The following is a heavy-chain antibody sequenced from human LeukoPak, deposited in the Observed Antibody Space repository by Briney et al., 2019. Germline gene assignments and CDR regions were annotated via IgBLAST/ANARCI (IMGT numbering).Heavy chain of an antibody. J-gene: IGHJ4*02. CDR2: ISAYNGNT. CDR3: ARDLARYYYDSSGYYGGY. D-gene: IGHD3-22*01. V-gene: IGHV1-18*01. CDR1: GYTFTSYG. Sequence: ASVKVSCKASGYTFTSYGISWGRQAPGQGLEWMGWISAYNGNTNYAQKLQGRVTMTTDTSTSTAYMELRSLRSDDTAVYYCARDLARYYYDSSGYYGGYWGQGPLVTVSS.